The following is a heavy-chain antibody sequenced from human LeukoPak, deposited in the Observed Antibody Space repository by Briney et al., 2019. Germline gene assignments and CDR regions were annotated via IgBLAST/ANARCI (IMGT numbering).Heavy chain of an antibody. CDR1: GGSINTYY. J-gene: IGHJ3*02. V-gene: IGHV4-59*01. D-gene: IGHD3-10*01. CDR2: ISYSGSP. CDR3: ARLNRGIDALDI. Sequence: SETLSLTCAVSGGSINTYYWSWIRQPPGKGLESIGYISYSGSPNYNPSLKSRVTISVDTSKKQFSLKLNSVTAADTAVYYCARLNRGIDALDIWGQGTMVTVSS.